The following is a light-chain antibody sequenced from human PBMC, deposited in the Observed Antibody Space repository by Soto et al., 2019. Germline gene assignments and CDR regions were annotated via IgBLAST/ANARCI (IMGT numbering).Light chain of an antibody. J-gene: IGKJ1*01. CDR2: AAS. V-gene: IGKV1-9*01. CDR1: QGISSY. CDR3: KQYNSYSRT. Sequence: IQLTQSPSSLSASVGDRVTITCRASQGISSYLAWYQQKPGKAPKLLIYAASTLQSGVQSRFSGSGSGTEFTLTISSLQPDDFATYYCKQYNSYSRTFGQGTKVDIK.